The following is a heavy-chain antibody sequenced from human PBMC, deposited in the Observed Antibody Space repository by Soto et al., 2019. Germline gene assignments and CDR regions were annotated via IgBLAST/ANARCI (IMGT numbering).Heavy chain of an antibody. D-gene: IGHD2-8*02. J-gene: IGHJ4*02. CDR1: GFTFSTSA. CDR3: ARGAGGLNY. Sequence: DVQLVESGGGLVKPGGSLRLSCEASGFTFSTSAMHWVRQAPGKGLERVASINSGSSHVKYADSVKGRFTISSDSANNSLSLLLCSLRVEVTAVYYCARGAGGLNYWGQGTLVSVSS. CDR2: INSGSSHV. V-gene: IGHV3-21*02.